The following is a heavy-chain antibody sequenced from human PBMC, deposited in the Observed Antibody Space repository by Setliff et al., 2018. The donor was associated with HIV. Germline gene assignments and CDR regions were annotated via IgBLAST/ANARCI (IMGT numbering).Heavy chain of an antibody. CDR3: AREGTWNYYDTSGGPDAFDI. CDR2: VYYSGST. Sequence: SETLSLTCTVSGGSISYYYWSWIRQPPGKGLEWIGYVYYSGSTNYNPSLKSRVTMSVDTSKNQFSLKLSSVTAADTAVYYCAREGTWNYYDTSGGPDAFDIWGQGTMVTVSS. CDR1: GGSISYYY. D-gene: IGHD3-22*01. J-gene: IGHJ3*02. V-gene: IGHV4-59*12.